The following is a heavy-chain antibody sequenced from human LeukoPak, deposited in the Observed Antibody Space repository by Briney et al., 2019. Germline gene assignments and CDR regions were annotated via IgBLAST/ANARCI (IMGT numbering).Heavy chain of an antibody. Sequence: AAVKVSCKASGYIFTSYYMHWVRQAPGQGLEWMGIINPSGGSTSYAQKFQGRVTMTRDTSTSTVYMELSSLRSEDTAVYYCARGERFLEWLLSLYYFDNWGQGTLVTVSS. CDR3: ARGERFLEWLLSLYYFDN. CDR2: INPSGGST. V-gene: IGHV1-46*01. J-gene: IGHJ4*02. D-gene: IGHD3-3*01. CDR1: GYIFTSYY.